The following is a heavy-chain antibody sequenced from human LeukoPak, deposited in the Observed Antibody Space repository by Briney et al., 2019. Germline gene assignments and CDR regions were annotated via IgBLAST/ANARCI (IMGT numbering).Heavy chain of an antibody. J-gene: IGHJ4*02. V-gene: IGHV4-34*01. CDR1: GGSFSGYY. D-gene: IGHD5-12*01. Sequence: SETLSLTCAVYGGSFSGYYWSWIRHPPGKGLELIGEINHSGSTNYNPSLKSRVTISVDTSKNQFSLKLSSVTAADTAVYYCARGGISGYVYWGQGTLVAVSS. CDR3: ARGGISGYVY. CDR2: INHSGST.